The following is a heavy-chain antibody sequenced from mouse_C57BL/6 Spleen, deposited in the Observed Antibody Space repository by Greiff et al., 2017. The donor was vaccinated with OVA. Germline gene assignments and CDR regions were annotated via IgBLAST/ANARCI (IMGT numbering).Heavy chain of an antibody. J-gene: IGHJ4*01. D-gene: IGHD2-4*01. CDR1: GFSLTSYG. Sequence: QVQLQESGPGLVQPSQSLSITCTASGFSLTSYGVHWVRQSPGQGLEWLGVIWSGGSTDYNAAFISSLSISKDNSKRPVFFKMNSLQDDDAAKYYCARNSYDCGLYYYAMDYWGQGTSVTVSS. CDR2: IWSGGST. V-gene: IGHV2-2*01. CDR3: ARNSYDCGLYYYAMDY.